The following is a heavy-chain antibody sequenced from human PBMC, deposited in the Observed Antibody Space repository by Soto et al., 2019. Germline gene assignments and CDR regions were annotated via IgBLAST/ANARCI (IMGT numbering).Heavy chain of an antibody. CDR2: ISGSGGST. V-gene: IGHV3-23*01. J-gene: IGHJ4*02. CDR3: AKTGSSSWYRGRFDY. Sequence: EVQLLESGGGLVQPGGSLRLSCAASGFTFSSYAMRWVRQAPGKGLEWVSAISGSGGSTYYADSVKGRFTISRDNSKNTLYLQMNGLRAGDTAVYYCAKTGSSSWYRGRFDYWGQGTLVTVSS. CDR1: GFTFSSYA. D-gene: IGHD6-13*01.